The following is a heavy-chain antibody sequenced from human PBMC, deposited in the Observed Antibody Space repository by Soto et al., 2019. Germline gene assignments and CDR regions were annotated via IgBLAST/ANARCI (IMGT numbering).Heavy chain of an antibody. CDR1: GDSVSSNSAA. CDR3: ASSGSTTVVRAHAFDI. CDR2: TYYRSKWYN. V-gene: IGHV6-1*01. J-gene: IGHJ3*02. Sequence: SQTLSLTCAISGDSVSSNSAAWNWIRQSPSRGLEWLGRTYYRSKWYNDYAVSVKGRITINPDTSKNQFSLQLNSVTPEDTAVYYCASSGSTTVVRAHAFDIWGQGTMVTVSS. D-gene: IGHD4-17*01.